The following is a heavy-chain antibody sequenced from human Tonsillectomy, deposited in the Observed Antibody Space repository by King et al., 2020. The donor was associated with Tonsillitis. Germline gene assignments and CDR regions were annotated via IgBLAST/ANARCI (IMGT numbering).Heavy chain of an antibody. Sequence: QLQESGPGPVKPSETLSLTCTVSGGSISDNNDYWGWVRQPPDKGLEWMGNIFYSGSTYYDPSLKSRGTISVYTSKNQFSLNLSCAKWSGGGSNYGAYDVWGQGTMVIVSS. CDR2: IFYSGST. CDR3: AYDV. J-gene: IGHJ3*01. CDR1: GGSISDNNDY. D-gene: IGHD1-26*01. V-gene: IGHV4-39*01.